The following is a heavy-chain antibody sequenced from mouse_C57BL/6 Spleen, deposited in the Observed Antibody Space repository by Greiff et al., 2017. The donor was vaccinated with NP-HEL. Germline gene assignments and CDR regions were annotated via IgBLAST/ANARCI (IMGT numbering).Heavy chain of an antibody. Sequence: QVQLQQSGAELVRPGASVTLSCKASGYTFTDYEMHWVKQTPVHGLEWIGAIDPETGGTAYNQNFKGKFILTADNASSTAYMELRSLTSEDSAVYYCTREGWSKYVFADWGQVALVTVS. J-gene: IGHJ3*01. D-gene: IGHD2-5*01. CDR2: IDPETGGT. V-gene: IGHV1-15*01. CDR1: GYTFTDYE. CDR3: TREGWSKYVFAD.